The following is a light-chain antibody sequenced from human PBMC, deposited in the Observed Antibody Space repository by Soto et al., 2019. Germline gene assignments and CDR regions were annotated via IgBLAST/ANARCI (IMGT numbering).Light chain of an antibody. V-gene: IGKV4-1*01. Sequence: DIVMTQSPDSLAVSLGERVTINCKSSQSVLYSSNNRNYLAWYQQKPGQPPKLLIYWASTRESGVPDRFSGSGSGTDFTLKINSVEAEDVGTYYCMQALQSLTFGQGTRLEN. J-gene: IGKJ5*01. CDR2: WAS. CDR3: MQALQSLT. CDR1: QSVLYSSNNRNY.